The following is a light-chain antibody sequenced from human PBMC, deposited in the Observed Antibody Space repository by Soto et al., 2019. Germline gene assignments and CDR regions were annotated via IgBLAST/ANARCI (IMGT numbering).Light chain of an antibody. Sequence: DIQMTQPPSTLPSSVVERVTITCRASQSISNWLAWYQQKPGTAPKLLIYAASTLQSGVPSRFSGSGSGTDFTLTISCLQSEDFATYYCQQYYSYPTWTFGQGTKVDI. CDR3: QQYYSYPTWT. J-gene: IGKJ1*01. CDR1: QSISNW. V-gene: IGKV1-5*01. CDR2: AAS.